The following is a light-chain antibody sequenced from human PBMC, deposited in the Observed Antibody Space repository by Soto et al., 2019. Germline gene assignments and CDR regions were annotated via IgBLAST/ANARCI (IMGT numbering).Light chain of an antibody. V-gene: IGKV3-11*01. CDR1: QGVSSY. J-gene: IGKJ4*01. CDR2: DAS. CDR3: QQRSNWPPT. Sequence: EIVLTQSPATLSLSPGERATLSCRASQGVSSYLAWYQQKPGKAPRLLIYDASNRATGIPARFSGSGSGTDFTLTIGSLDPEDFAVYYGQQRSNWPPTFGGGTKVEIK.